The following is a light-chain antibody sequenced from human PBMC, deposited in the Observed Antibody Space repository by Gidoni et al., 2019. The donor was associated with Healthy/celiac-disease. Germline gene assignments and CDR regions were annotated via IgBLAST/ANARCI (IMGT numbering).Light chain of an antibody. CDR3: QSYDSSNLWV. Sequence: NFMLTQPHSVSESPGKTVTISCTRSSGSIASNYVQWYQQRPGSAPNTVIYEDNQRPSGVPDRFSGSIDSSSNSASLTISGLKTEDEADYYCQSYDSSNLWVFGGGTKLT. CDR1: SGSIASNY. CDR2: EDN. J-gene: IGLJ3*02. V-gene: IGLV6-57*04.